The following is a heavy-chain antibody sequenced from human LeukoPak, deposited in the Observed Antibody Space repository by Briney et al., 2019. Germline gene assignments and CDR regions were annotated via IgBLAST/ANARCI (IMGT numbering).Heavy chain of an antibody. J-gene: IGHJ4*02. Sequence: GRSLRLSCAASGFTFDDYVMHWVRQAPGKGLEWVSGISWNSGSIGYADSVKGRFTISRDNAKNSLYLQMNSLRAEDMALYYCASGGGGYWGQGTLVTVSS. V-gene: IGHV3-9*03. CDR3: ASGGGGY. CDR1: GFTFDDYV. D-gene: IGHD1-26*01. CDR2: ISWNSGSI.